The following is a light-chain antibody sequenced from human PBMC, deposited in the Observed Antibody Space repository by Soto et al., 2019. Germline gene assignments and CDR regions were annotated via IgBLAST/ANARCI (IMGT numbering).Light chain of an antibody. CDR3: LQHNSYPGT. V-gene: IGKV1-17*01. CDR2: GAS. J-gene: IGKJ1*01. Sequence: DIQMTQSPSSLSASVGDRVTITCRASQGIRNDLGWYQQKPGKAPKRLIYGASNLQSGVPSRVRGSGSRTEFTLSLCSLHGEDFATYYCLQHNSYPGTFGQGTKVEI. CDR1: QGIRND.